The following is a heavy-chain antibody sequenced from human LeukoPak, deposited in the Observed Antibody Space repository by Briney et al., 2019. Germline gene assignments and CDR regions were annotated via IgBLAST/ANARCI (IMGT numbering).Heavy chain of an antibody. CDR2: INPNSGGT. J-gene: IGHJ4*02. Sequence: ASVKVSCKASGYTFTGYYMHWVRQAPGQGLEWMGWINPNSGGTNYAQKLQGGVTMTRDTSISTAYMELSRLRSDDTAVYYCARTGGYSGYDTPDYWGQGTLVTVSS. CDR3: ARTGGYSGYDTPDY. D-gene: IGHD5-12*01. V-gene: IGHV1-2*02. CDR1: GYTFTGYY.